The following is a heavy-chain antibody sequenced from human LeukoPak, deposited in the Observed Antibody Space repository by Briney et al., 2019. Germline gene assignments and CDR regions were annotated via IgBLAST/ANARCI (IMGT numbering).Heavy chain of an antibody. D-gene: IGHD3-22*01. CDR1: GFTFSSYG. Sequence: PGGSLRLSCAASGFTFSSYGMHWVRQAPGKGLEWVAVIWYDGSNKYYADSVKGRFTISRDNSKNTLYLQMNSLRAEDTAVYYCARDSLYYYDSSGYHAIDYWGRGTLVTVSS. J-gene: IGHJ4*02. CDR2: IWYDGSNK. CDR3: ARDSLYYYDSSGYHAIDY. V-gene: IGHV3-33*01.